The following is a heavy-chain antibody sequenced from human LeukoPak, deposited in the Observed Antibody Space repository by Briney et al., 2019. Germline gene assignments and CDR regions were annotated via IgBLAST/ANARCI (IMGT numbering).Heavy chain of an antibody. Sequence: GGSLRLSCAASGSTFSSYWMHWVRQAPGKGLVWVSRINSDGSSTSYADSVKGRFTISRDNAKNTLYLQMNSLRAEDTAVYYCARVGYDSSGYGGVFDYWGQGTLVTVSS. J-gene: IGHJ4*02. CDR1: GSTFSSYW. V-gene: IGHV3-74*01. CDR3: ARVGYDSSGYGGVFDY. CDR2: INSDGSST. D-gene: IGHD3-22*01.